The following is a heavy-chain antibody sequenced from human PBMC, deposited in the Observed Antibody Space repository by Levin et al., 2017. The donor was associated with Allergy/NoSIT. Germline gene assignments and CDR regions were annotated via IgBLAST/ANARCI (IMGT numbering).Heavy chain of an antibody. V-gene: IGHV3-30-3*01. CDR2: ISYDGSNK. Sequence: GGSLRLSCTASGFTFSSYAMHWVRQAPGKGLEWVAVISYDGSNKYYADSVKGRFTISRDNSKNTLYLQMNSLRAEDTAVYYCARGIPIPSGYGGYYFDYWGQGTLVTVSS. D-gene: IGHD5-12*01. J-gene: IGHJ4*02. CDR3: ARGIPIPSGYGGYYFDY. CDR1: GFTFSSYA.